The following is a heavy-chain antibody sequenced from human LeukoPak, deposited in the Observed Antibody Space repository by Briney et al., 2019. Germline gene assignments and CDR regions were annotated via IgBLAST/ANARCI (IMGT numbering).Heavy chain of an antibody. CDR1: GFTFRNYA. CDR2: ISYDGNNK. J-gene: IGHJ4*02. D-gene: IGHD1-1*01. V-gene: IGHV3-30-3*01. Sequence: PGRSLRLSCAASGFTFRNYAIHRVRQARGKGLEWVAVISYDGNNKYYADSVKGRFTISRDNSKNTLYLQMNSLRAEDTAVYYCARDGNNWNGYYLDYWGQGTLVTVSS. CDR3: ARDGNNWNGYYLDY.